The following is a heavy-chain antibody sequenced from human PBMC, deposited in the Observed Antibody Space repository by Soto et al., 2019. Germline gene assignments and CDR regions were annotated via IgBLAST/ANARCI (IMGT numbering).Heavy chain of an antibody. CDR1: SGSFSGYY. CDR3: ARAALYYFDN. Sequence: SETLSLTCAVYSGSFSGYYWSWIRQPPGKGLEWIGEINHSGITKYNPSLKSRVTISVDTSKNQFSLKLTSVTAADTAVYYCARAALYYFDNGGEGTLVTVP. V-gene: IGHV4-34*01. CDR2: INHSGIT. J-gene: IGHJ4*02. D-gene: IGHD6-25*01.